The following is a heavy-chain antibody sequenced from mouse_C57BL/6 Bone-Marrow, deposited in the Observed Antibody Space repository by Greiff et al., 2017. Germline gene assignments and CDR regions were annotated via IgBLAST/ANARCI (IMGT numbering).Heavy chain of an antibody. D-gene: IGHD1-1*02. J-gene: IGHJ2*01. V-gene: IGHV14-4*01. CDR1: GFNIKDDY. CDR2: IEPENGDT. Sequence: VQLPQSGAELVRPGASVTFSCTASGFNIKDDYMHWVKQRPGQGLEWIGWIEPENGDTDYALKFQGKAPFTADTSSTTAYLQLSSLTSEDTPFYYCTTLCSCGCGDYWGQGTTLTVSS. CDR3: TTLCSCGCGDY.